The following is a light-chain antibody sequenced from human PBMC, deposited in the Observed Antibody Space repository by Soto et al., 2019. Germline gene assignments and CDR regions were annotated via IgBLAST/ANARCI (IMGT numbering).Light chain of an antibody. CDR3: QQYGSSPPYT. J-gene: IGKJ2*01. CDR2: GSS. CDR1: QSVSNNY. Sequence: EVVLTQSPGTLSLSPGERASLSCRASQSVSNNYLAWYQQKPGQSPKLLIFGSSDRATGIPVRFSGSGSGTDFTLTISRLEPEDFAAYYCQQYGSSPPYTFGQGTKLEIK. V-gene: IGKV3-20*01.